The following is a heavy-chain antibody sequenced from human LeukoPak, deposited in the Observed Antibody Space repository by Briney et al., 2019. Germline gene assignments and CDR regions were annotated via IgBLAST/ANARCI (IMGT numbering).Heavy chain of an antibody. D-gene: IGHD5-12*01. CDR2: IYHSGST. J-gene: IGHJ6*03. Sequence: PSETLPLTCTVSGYSISSGYYWGWIRPPPGKGLEWIGSIYHSGSTYYNPSLKSRVTISVDTSKNQFSLKLSSVTAADTAVYYCARRFEWLRSHMDVWGKGTTVTVSS. V-gene: IGHV4-38-2*02. CDR3: ARRFEWLRSHMDV. CDR1: GYSISSGYY.